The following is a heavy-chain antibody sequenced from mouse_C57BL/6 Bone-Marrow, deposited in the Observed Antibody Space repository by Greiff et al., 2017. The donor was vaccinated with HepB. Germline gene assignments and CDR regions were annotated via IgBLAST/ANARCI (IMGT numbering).Heavy chain of an antibody. D-gene: IGHD1-1*01. J-gene: IGHJ1*03. Sequence: EVQLQQSGPELVKPGASVKISCKASGYTFTDYYMNWVKQSHGKSLEWIGDINPNNGGTSYNQKFKGKATLTVDKSSSTAYMELRSLTSEDSAVYYCARRYYGKEPGWYFDVWGTGTTVTVSS. CDR3: ARRYYGKEPGWYFDV. CDR2: INPNNGGT. V-gene: IGHV1-26*01. CDR1: GYTFTDYY.